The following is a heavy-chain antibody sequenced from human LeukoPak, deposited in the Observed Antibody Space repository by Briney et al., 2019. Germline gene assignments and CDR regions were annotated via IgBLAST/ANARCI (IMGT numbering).Heavy chain of an antibody. V-gene: IGHV4-59*01. D-gene: IGHD3-10*01. Sequence: SETLSLTCTVSGGSISNYYWSWIRQPPGKGLEWIAYIYYTGSTNYNPSLKSRVTISVDTSKNQFSLKLSSVTAADTAVYYCARVGYFGSGSYYNDRGAFDYWGQGTLVTVSS. J-gene: IGHJ4*02. CDR1: GGSISNYY. CDR3: ARVGYFGSGSYYNDRGAFDY. CDR2: IYYTGST.